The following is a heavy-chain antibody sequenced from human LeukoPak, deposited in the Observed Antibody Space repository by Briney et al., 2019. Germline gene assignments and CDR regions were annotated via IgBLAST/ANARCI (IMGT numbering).Heavy chain of an antibody. V-gene: IGHV1-3*01. D-gene: IGHD3-9*01. CDR3: AHAYYGILTGRNDAFDI. Sequence: ASVKVSCKASGYTFTSYAMHWVRQAPGQRLEWMGWINAGNGNTKYSQKFQGRVTITRDTSASTAYMELRSLRSDDMAVYYCAHAYYGILTGRNDAFDIWGQGTMVTVSS. CDR1: GYTFTSYA. CDR2: INAGNGNT. J-gene: IGHJ3*02.